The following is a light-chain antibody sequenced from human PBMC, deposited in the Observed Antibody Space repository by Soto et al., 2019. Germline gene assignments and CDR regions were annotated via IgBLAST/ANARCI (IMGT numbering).Light chain of an antibody. V-gene: IGKV1-5*03. Sequence: DIQMTQSPSTLSGSVGDRVSITCRASQTIGVWLSWYQQKPGKAPKLLIYKASTLKSGVPSRFSGSGSGTEFTLTISSLQPDDFATCYCQHYNSYSEAFGQGTKVDIK. CDR3: QHYNSYSEA. CDR1: QTIGVW. CDR2: KAS. J-gene: IGKJ1*01.